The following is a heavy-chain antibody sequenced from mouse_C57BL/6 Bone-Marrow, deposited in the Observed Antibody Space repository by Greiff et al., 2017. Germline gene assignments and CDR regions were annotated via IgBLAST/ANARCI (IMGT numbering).Heavy chain of an antibody. J-gene: IGHJ3*01. Sequence: VKLMESGPGLVQPSQSLSITCTVSGFSLTSYGVHWVRQSPGKGLAWLGVIWSGGSTDYNAAFISRLSISKDNSKSQVFFKMNSLQADDTAIYYCASSIFAYWGQGTLVTVSA. CDR3: ASSIFAY. CDR1: GFSLTSYG. V-gene: IGHV2-2*01. CDR2: IWSGGST.